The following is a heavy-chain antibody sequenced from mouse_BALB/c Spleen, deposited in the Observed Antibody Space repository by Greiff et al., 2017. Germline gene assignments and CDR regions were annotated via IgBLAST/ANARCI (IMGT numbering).Heavy chain of an antibody. CDR3: ARSHYYGSSYDWYFDV. V-gene: IGHV5-17*02. D-gene: IGHD1-1*01. CDR2: ISSGSSTI. J-gene: IGHJ1*01. Sequence: DVMLVESGGGLVQPGGSRKLSCAASGFTFSSFGMHWVRQAPEKGLEWVAYISSGSSTIYYADTVKGRFTISRDNPKNTLFLQMTSLRSEDTAMYYCARSHYYGSSYDWYFDVWGAGTTVTVSS. CDR1: GFTFSSFG.